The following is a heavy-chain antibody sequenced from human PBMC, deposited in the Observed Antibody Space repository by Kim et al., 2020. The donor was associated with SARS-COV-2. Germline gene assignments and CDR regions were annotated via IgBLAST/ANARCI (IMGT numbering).Heavy chain of an antibody. CDR2: T. J-gene: IGHJ5*01. CDR3: ARGGTYYLDS. Sequence: TDYNSSLKGRVTVSVATSKNQLSLRLASVTAADTAVYFCARGGTYYLDSWGQGTLVTVSS. V-gene: IGHV4-4*07. D-gene: IGHD3-10*01.